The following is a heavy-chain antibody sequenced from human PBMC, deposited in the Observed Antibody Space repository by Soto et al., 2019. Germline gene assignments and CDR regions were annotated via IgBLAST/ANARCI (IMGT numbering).Heavy chain of an antibody. J-gene: IGHJ2*01. CDR3: AKVMVSHDYGDYWTWYFDL. Sequence: GGSLRLSCAASGFTFSSYAMSWVRQAPGKGLEWVSAISGSGGSTYYADSVKGRFTISRDNSKNTLYLQMNSLRAEDTAVYYCAKVMVSHDYGDYWTWYFDLWGRGTLVTVSS. V-gene: IGHV3-23*01. CDR2: ISGSGGST. CDR1: GFTFSSYA. D-gene: IGHD4-17*01.